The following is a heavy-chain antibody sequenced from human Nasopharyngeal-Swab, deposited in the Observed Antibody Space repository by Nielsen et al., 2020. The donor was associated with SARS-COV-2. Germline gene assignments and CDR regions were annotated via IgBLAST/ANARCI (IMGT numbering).Heavy chain of an antibody. CDR1: GGTFSSYG. D-gene: IGHD5-24*01. V-gene: IGHV1-18*01. Sequence: ASVKVSCKASGGTFSSYGIIWVRQAPGQGLEWMGWISAYNGNTNYAQKLQGRVTMTTDTSTSTAYMELRSLRSDDTAVYYCARVMEMATILVGYYYYMDVWGKGTTITVSS. CDR2: ISAYNGNT. CDR3: ARVMEMATILVGYYYYMDV. J-gene: IGHJ6*03.